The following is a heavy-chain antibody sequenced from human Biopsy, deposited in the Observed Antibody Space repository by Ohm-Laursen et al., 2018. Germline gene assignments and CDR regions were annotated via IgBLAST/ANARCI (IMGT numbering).Heavy chain of an antibody. CDR2: IYDRGSTA. V-gene: IGHV4-61*01. D-gene: IGHD6-19*01. CDR3: ARGMRSSGWPYFDS. J-gene: IGHJ4*02. Sequence: GTLSLTCTVSGDSVSSGSFYWTWIRQPPGQGLEYIGYIYDRGSTANYNPSLESRVTMSVDMPKNQFSLKLSSVTAADTAIYYCARGMRSSGWPYFDSWGQGTLVTISS. CDR1: GDSVSSGSFY.